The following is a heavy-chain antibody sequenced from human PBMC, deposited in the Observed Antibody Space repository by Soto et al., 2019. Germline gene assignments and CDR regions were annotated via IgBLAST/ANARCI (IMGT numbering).Heavy chain of an antibody. CDR3: ASQSAYSNYNQGYYYGMDV. CDR1: GYTFTSYY. D-gene: IGHD4-4*01. Sequence: QVQLVQSGAEVKKPGASVKVSCKASGYTFTSYYMHWVRQAPGQGLEWMGIINPSGGSTAYPQKFQGRVTMTRDTSTSTVYMELSSLRSEDTAVYYCASQSAYSNYNQGYYYGMDVWGQGTTVTVSS. J-gene: IGHJ6*02. CDR2: INPSGGST. V-gene: IGHV1-46*01.